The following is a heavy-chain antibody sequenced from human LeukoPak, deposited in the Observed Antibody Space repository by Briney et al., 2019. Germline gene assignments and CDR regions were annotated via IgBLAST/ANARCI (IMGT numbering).Heavy chain of an antibody. Sequence: SETLSLTCTVSGASISSDFWSWIRQPAGKGLEWIGRIYTSGTTNYNPSLKSGVTMSLDASKNQFSLRLSSVTAADTAVYYCAREGGSGRSFDCWGQGTLVTVSS. CDR3: AREGGSGRSFDC. V-gene: IGHV4-4*07. J-gene: IGHJ4*02. CDR2: IYTSGTT. D-gene: IGHD3-10*01. CDR1: GASISSDF.